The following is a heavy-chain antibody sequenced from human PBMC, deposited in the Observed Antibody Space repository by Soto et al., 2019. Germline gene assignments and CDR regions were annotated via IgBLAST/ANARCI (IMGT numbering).Heavy chain of an antibody. CDR3: AKPSGGSYPESRVFDS. V-gene: IGHV3-23*01. Sequence: GGSLRLSCAASGFTFYSSAMSWVRQAPGKGLEWVSAISTTGGNTLYADSVKGRFTISRDNSKNTLYLQMNSLRAEDTAIYYCAKPSGGSYPESRVFDSWGQGTRVTVSS. D-gene: IGHD1-26*01. J-gene: IGHJ4*02. CDR2: ISTTGGNT. CDR1: GFTFYSSA.